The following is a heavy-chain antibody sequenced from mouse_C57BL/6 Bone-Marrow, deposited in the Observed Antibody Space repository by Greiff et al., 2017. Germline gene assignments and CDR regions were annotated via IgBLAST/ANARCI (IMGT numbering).Heavy chain of an antibody. V-gene: IGHV1-9*01. CDR3: ARSPWFYGSSYPFAY. J-gene: IGHJ3*01. CDR1: GFTFTGYW. CDR2: ILPGSGST. Sequence: VQLQQSGAELMKPGASVKLSCKASGFTFTGYWIDWVKQRPGHGLEWIGEILPGSGSTNYNEKFKGKATLTADTSSNTAYIQLSSLTTEDSAIYYCARSPWFYGSSYPFAYWGQGTLVTVS. D-gene: IGHD1-1*01.